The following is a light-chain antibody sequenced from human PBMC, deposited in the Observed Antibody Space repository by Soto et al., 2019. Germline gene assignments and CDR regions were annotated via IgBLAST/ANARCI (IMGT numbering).Light chain of an antibody. CDR3: SSYAGSNNPYV. CDR1: SGDIGGYDY. Sequence: QSVLTQPPSASGSPGQSVTISCTGTSGDIGGYDYVSWYQQHPGKYPKLMIYEVTKRPLGVPDRFSGSKSGNTASLTVSGLQAEDEVDYYCSSYAGSNNPYVFGTGNKLAVL. J-gene: IGLJ1*01. CDR2: EVT. V-gene: IGLV2-8*01.